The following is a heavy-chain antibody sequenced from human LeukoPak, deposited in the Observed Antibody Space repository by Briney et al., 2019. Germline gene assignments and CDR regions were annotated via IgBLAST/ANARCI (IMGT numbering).Heavy chain of an antibody. D-gene: IGHD4-23*01. CDR1: GFTFSSYS. Sequence: GGSLRLSCAASGFTFSSYSMNWVRQAPGKGLEWVSSISSSSSYIYYADSVKGRFTISRDTAKNSLYLQMNSLRAEDTAVYYCARLADDYGGAFAFWGQGTMVTVSS. V-gene: IGHV3-21*01. J-gene: IGHJ3*01. CDR3: ARLADDYGGAFAF. CDR2: ISSSSSYI.